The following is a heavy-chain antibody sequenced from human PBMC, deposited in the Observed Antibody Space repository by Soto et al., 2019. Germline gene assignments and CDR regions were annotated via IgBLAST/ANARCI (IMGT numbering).Heavy chain of an antibody. J-gene: IGHJ6*02. D-gene: IGHD2-15*01. V-gene: IGHV5-10-1*01. Sequence: HGESLKISCKGSGYSFTSYWISWVRQMPGKGLEWMGRIDPSDSYTNYSPSFQGHVTISADKSISTAYLQWSSLRASDTAMYYCAASKGYCSGGSCSLGYYYYYGMDVWGQGTTVTVSS. CDR3: AASKGYCSGGSCSLGYYYYYGMDV. CDR1: GYSFTSYW. CDR2: IDPSDSYT.